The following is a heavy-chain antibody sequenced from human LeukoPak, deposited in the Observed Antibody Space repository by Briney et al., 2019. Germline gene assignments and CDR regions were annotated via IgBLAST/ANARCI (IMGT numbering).Heavy chain of an antibody. CDR3: ARKSASGNYPLDY. CDR1: GFTFSSSA. CDR2: ISGSGAGT. Sequence: GGSLRLSCVVSGFTFSSSAMSWVRQAPGKGLEWVSGISGSGAGTYYADSVKGRFTISRDNAKNTVFLQMSSLRAEDTALYYCARKSASGNYPLDYWGQGTLVTVSS. D-gene: IGHD3-10*01. J-gene: IGHJ4*02. V-gene: IGHV3-23*01.